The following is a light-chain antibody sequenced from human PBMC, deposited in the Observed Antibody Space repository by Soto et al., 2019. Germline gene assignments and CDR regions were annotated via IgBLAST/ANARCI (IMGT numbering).Light chain of an antibody. CDR1: RSVSNSY. V-gene: IGKV3D-20*02. J-gene: IGKJ1*01. CDR2: DAS. CDR3: QQRSSWPRT. Sequence: ESVLTQSPGTLALSPGERPTLSCRDSRSVSNSYLTWYNQRPGQAPRLXIYDASRRATGIPDRFSGRGSGTDFTLTISSLEPEDFAVYYCQQRSSWPRTFGQGTKVDIK.